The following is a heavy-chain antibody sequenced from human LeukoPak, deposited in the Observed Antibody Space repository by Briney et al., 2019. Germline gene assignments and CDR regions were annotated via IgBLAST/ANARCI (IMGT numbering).Heavy chain of an antibody. J-gene: IGHJ4*02. Sequence: GSSVKVSCKASGGTFSSYTISWVRQAPGQGLEWMGRINPNNGVTEYAQNFQGRVSMTRDTSISTFYMEVRRLRSDDTAIYYCARVSQGNNATPFDHWGRGTLVTVSS. D-gene: IGHD1/OR15-1a*01. CDR2: INPNNGVT. V-gene: IGHV1-2*06. CDR1: GGTFSSYT. CDR3: ARVSQGNNATPFDH.